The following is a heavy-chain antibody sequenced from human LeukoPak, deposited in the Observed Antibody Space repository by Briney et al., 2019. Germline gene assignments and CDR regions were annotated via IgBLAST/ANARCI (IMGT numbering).Heavy chain of an antibody. Sequence: GGSLRLSCAASGFTFSSYGMHWVRQAPGKGLVWVSRINSDGSSTSYADSVKGRFTISRDNAKNTLYLQMNSLRAEDTAVYYCAREGGGVGADFDYWGQGTLVTVSS. CDR2: INSDGSST. CDR1: GFTFSSYG. D-gene: IGHD1-26*01. V-gene: IGHV3-74*01. J-gene: IGHJ4*02. CDR3: AREGGGVGADFDY.